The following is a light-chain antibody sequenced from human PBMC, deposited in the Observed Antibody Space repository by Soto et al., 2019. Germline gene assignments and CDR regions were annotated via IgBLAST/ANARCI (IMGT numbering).Light chain of an antibody. CDR3: QQYNYWPGT. CDR2: GAS. Sequence: EIVMTQSPATLSVSPGERATLSCRASQSVNSNLAWYQQKPGQAPRLLIYGASTRATGIPARFSGSGSGSEFTLIISSLQSEDFAVYHCQQYNYWPGTFGQGTKVEIK. V-gene: IGKV3-15*01. CDR1: QSVNSN. J-gene: IGKJ1*01.